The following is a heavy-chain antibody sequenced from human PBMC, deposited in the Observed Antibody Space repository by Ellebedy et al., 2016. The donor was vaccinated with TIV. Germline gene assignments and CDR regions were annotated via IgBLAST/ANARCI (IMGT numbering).Heavy chain of an antibody. J-gene: IGHJ6*02. Sequence: GESLKISCAASGFTFSNAWMSWVRQAPGKGLEWVGRIKSKTDGGTTDYAAPVKGRFTISRDDSKNTLYLQMNSLKTEDTAVYYCTTDDEGMVRGVIYYYYGMDVWGQGTTVTVSS. V-gene: IGHV3-15*01. CDR3: TTDDEGMVRGVIYYYYGMDV. D-gene: IGHD3-10*01. CDR2: IKSKTDGGTT. CDR1: GFTFSNAW.